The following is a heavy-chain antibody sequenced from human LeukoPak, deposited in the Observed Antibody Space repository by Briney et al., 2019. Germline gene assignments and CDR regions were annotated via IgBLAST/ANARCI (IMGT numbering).Heavy chain of an antibody. V-gene: IGHV3-30*18. J-gene: IGHJ4*02. CDR1: GFTFSSYW. D-gene: IGHD3-3*01. CDR2: ISYDGSNK. Sequence: PGGSLRLSCAASGFTFSSYWMSWVRQAPGKGLEWVAVISYDGSNKYYADSVKGRFTISRDNSKNTLYLQMNSLRAEDTAVYYCAKEAHLLRFLEWLLGSPDYWGQGTLVTVSS. CDR3: AKEAHLLRFLEWLLGSPDY.